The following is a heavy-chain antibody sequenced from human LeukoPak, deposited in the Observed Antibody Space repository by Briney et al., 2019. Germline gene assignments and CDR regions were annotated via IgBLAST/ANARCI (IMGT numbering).Heavy chain of an antibody. D-gene: IGHD1-7*01. Sequence: SETLSLTCAVYGGSFSNYYWSWIRQSPGKGLEWIGEINDSGTINHNPSLMSRLTISVDNSKTQFSLKLSPVTAADTAVYYCARRWNYGRNYYIDVWGKGATVSVSS. CDR2: INDSGTI. CDR1: GGSFSNYY. CDR3: ARRWNYGRNYYIDV. J-gene: IGHJ6*03. V-gene: IGHV4-34*01.